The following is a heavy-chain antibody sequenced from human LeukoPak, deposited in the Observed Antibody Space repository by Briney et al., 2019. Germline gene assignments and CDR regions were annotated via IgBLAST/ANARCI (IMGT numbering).Heavy chain of an antibody. D-gene: IGHD3-10*01. CDR1: GVSISSSNSY. J-gene: IGHJ6*03. Sequence: SETLSLTCTVSGVSISSSNSYWGWIRQPPGKGLEWIGSIYYTGNTYYNASLKSRVTISIDTSKNQFSLKLSSVTAADTAVYYCARDGSGSLDYYYMDVWGKGTTVTISS. CDR2: IYYTGNT. V-gene: IGHV4-39*07. CDR3: ARDGSGSLDYYYMDV.